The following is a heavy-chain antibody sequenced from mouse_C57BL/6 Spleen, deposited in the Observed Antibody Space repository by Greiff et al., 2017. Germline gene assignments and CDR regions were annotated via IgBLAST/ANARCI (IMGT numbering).Heavy chain of an antibody. D-gene: IGHD1-1*01. CDR2: IYPGDGDT. CDR1: GYAFSSSW. J-gene: IGHJ1*03. CDR3: LYYYSSSHNWYFDV. V-gene: IGHV1-82*01. Sequence: QVQLQQSGPELVKPGASVKISCKASGYAFSSSWMNWVKQRPGQGLEWIGRIYPGDGDTNYNGKFKGKATLTADKSSSPDYMQLSSLTSEDSAVYFSLYYYSSSHNWYFDVWGTGTTVTVSS.